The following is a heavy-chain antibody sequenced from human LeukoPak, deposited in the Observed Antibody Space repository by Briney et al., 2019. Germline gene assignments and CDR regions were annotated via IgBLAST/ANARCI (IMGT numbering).Heavy chain of an antibody. CDR1: GFTVSNKY. J-gene: IGHJ3*02. Sequence: GGSLRLSCAASGFTVSNKYMTWVRQAPGKGLEWVSLIYSDGRTYYADSVKGRCTISRDNAKNSLYLQMNSLRAEDTAVYYCARGRSSSWSPDAFDIWGQGTMVTVSS. CDR2: IYSDGRT. CDR3: ARGRSSSWSPDAFDI. V-gene: IGHV3-53*01. D-gene: IGHD6-13*01.